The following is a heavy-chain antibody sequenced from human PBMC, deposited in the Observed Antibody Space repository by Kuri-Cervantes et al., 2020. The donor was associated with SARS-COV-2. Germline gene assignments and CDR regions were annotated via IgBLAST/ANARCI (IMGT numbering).Heavy chain of an antibody. Sequence: ESLKISCAVYGGSFSGYYWSWIPQPPGKGLEWIGEINHSGSTNYNPSLKSRVTISVDTSKNQFSLKLSSVTAADTAVYYCARRGLGYCSSTSCYSAFDYWGQGTLVTVSS. CDR3: ARRGLGYCSSTSCYSAFDY. V-gene: IGHV4-34*01. CDR1: GGSFSGYY. J-gene: IGHJ4*02. CDR2: INHSGST. D-gene: IGHD2-2*02.